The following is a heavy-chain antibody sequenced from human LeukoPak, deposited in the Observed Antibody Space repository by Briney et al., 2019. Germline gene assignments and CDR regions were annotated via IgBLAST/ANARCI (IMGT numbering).Heavy chain of an antibody. CDR2: ISAYNGNT. CDR3: ARGYFSSWYMNWFDP. Sequence: ASVKVSCKASGYTFTSYGISWVRQAPGQGLEWMGWISAYNGNTNYAQKLQGRVTMTTDTSTSTAYMELRSLRSDDTAVYYCARGYFSSWYMNWFDPWGQGTLVTVSS. V-gene: IGHV1-18*01. CDR1: GYTFTSYG. J-gene: IGHJ5*02. D-gene: IGHD6-13*01.